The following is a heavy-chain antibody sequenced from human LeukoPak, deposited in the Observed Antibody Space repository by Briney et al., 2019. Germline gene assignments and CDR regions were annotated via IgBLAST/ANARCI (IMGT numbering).Heavy chain of an antibody. Sequence: GGSLRLSCAASGFTFSNYWMHCVRHAPGKGLVWVSRIDTDGTDGSSTLYTDSVKGRFTISRDNAKNTLYLQMNSLRVEDTAVYYCARSYNLNFDYWGQGILVTVSS. D-gene: IGHD3-10*01. CDR1: GFTFSNYW. CDR2: IDTDGTDGSST. CDR3: ARSYNLNFDY. J-gene: IGHJ4*02. V-gene: IGHV3-74*01.